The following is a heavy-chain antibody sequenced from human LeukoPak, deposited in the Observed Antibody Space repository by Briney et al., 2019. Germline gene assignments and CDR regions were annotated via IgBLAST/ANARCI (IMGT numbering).Heavy chain of an antibody. Sequence: ASVKVSCKASGYSFTSYDVTWVRQAPGQGLEWTGWMNPNSGNTAYAQKFQGRVTITSDTSTTTAYMELSSLRSEDTAVYYCATSLFCSNGVCYTGGYYFDYWGQGTLVTVSS. CDR1: GYSFTSYD. D-gene: IGHD2-8*01. CDR2: MNPNSGNT. J-gene: IGHJ4*02. CDR3: ATSLFCSNGVCYTGGYYFDY. V-gene: IGHV1-8*03.